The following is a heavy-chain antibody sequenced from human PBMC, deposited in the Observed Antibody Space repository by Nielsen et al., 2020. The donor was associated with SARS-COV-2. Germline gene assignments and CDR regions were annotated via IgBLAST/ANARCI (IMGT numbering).Heavy chain of an antibody. CDR3: ARESSGYDHYNYGMDV. CDR2: IYFSGRT. J-gene: IGHJ6*02. CDR1: GGSLSSRNYY. D-gene: IGHD5-12*01. V-gene: IGHV4-31*03. Sequence: SETLSLTCTVSGGSLSSRNYYWGWIRQPPGKGLEWIGYIYFSGRTCYNPSLKSRVTISVDTSKNQFSLSLRSVTAADTAVYYCARESSGYDHYNYGMDVWGQGTTVTVSS.